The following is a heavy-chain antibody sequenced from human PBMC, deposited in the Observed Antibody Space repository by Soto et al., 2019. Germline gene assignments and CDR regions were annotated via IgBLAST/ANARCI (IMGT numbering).Heavy chain of an antibody. V-gene: IGHV4-34*01. CDR3: ARGIVVVPAEYSNYGGYYMDV. CDR1: GGSFSGYY. J-gene: IGHJ6*03. CDR2: INHSGST. Sequence: PSETLSLTCAVYGGSFSGYYWSWIRQPPGKGLEWIGEINHSGSTNYNPSLKSRVTISVDTSKNQFSLKLSSVTAADTAVYYCARGIVVVPAEYSNYGGYYMDVWGKGTTVTVSS. D-gene: IGHD2-2*01.